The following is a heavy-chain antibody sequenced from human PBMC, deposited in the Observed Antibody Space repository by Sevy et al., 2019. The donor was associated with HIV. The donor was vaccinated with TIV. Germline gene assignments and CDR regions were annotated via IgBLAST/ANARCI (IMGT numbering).Heavy chain of an antibody. CDR2: INHSGST. Sequence: SETLSLTCAVYGGSFSGYYWSWIRQPPGKGLEWIGEINHSGSTNYNPSLKSRVTISVDTSKNQFSLKLSSVTAADTAVDYCARGRAAAGNRGLYYYYYYGMDVWGQGTTVTVSS. CDR3: ARGRAAAGNRGLYYYYYYGMDV. D-gene: IGHD6-13*01. V-gene: IGHV4-34*01. J-gene: IGHJ6*02. CDR1: GGSFSGYY.